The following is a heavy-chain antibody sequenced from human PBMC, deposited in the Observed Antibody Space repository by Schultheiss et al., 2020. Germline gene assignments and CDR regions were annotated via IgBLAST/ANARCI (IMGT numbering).Heavy chain of an antibody. Sequence: SQTLSLTCTVSGGSISSSSYYWGWIRQPPGKGLEWIGSIYYSGSTNYNPSLKSRVTISVDTSKNQFSLKLSSVTAADTAVYYCAREGSYSGYFDYWGQGTLATVSS. CDR3: AREGSYSGYFDY. D-gene: IGHD1-26*01. V-gene: IGHV4-39*02. J-gene: IGHJ4*02. CDR1: GGSISSSSYY. CDR2: IYYSGST.